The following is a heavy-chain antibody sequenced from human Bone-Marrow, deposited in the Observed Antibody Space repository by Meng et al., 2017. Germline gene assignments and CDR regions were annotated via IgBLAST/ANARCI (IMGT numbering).Heavy chain of an antibody. CDR3: ARVTVSIQLWSSYFDY. CDR1: GGFISSSSYY. Sequence: GSLRLSCTVSGGFISSSSYYWGWIRQPPGKGLEWIGSIYYSGSTYYNPSLKSRVTISVDTSKNQFSLKLSSVTAADTAVYYCARVTVSIQLWSSYFDYWVQGTLVTVSS. V-gene: IGHV4-39*07. J-gene: IGHJ4*02. D-gene: IGHD5-18*01. CDR2: IYYSGST.